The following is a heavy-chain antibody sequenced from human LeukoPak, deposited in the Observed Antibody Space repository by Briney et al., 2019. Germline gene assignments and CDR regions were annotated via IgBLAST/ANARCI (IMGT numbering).Heavy chain of an antibody. CDR1: GGSINSYY. CDR2: IYYSGST. D-gene: IGHD5-12*01. Sequence: SETLSLTCTVSGGSINSYYWSWIRQPPGKGLEWIGYIYYSGSTNYNPSLKGRVTISVDTSKNQFSLKLSSVTAADTAVYYCARANSGYYLGGFDYWGQGTLVTVSS. CDR3: ARANSGYYLGGFDY. V-gene: IGHV4-59*01. J-gene: IGHJ4*02.